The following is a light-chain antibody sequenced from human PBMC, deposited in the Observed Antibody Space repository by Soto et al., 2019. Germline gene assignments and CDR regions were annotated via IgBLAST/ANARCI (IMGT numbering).Light chain of an antibody. J-gene: IGKJ2*01. CDR2: KAS. CDR3: QHYNSYYT. Sequence: DIQMTQSPSTLSASVGDRVTITCRASQSISSGLAWYQQKPGKAPKLLIYKASSLESGVPSRFSGSGSGTEFTLTISSLQPDDFATYYCQHYNSYYTFGQGTKLEIK. V-gene: IGKV1-5*03. CDR1: QSISSG.